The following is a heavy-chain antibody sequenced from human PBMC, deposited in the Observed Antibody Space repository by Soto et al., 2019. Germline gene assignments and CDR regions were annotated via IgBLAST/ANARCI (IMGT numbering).Heavy chain of an antibody. CDR1: GGSISSGGYS. CDR2: IYHSGST. D-gene: IGHD3-22*01. J-gene: IGHJ6*02. Sequence: PSETLSLTCAVSGGSISSGGYSWSWIRQPPGKGLEWIGYIYHSGSTYYNPSLKSRVTISVDRSKNQFSLKLSSVTAADTAVYYCARDRLLDSSGPSYYYYYGMDVWGQGTTVTVSS. CDR3: ARDRLLDSSGPSYYYYYGMDV. V-gene: IGHV4-30-2*01.